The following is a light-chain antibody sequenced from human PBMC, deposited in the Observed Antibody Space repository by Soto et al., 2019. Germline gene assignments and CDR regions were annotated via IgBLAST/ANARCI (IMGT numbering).Light chain of an antibody. CDR2: EVA. CDR3: CSYATGGTLV. J-gene: IGLJ3*02. Sequence: QSALTQPASVSGSPGQSITIPCIGNRTDRESYNFVSWYQIHPGKAPKLIIFEVANRPSDVSLRFSGSKSGNTASLTISSLQAEDEADYHCCSYATGGTLVFGGGTKVTVL. V-gene: IGLV2-23*02. CDR1: RTDRESYNF.